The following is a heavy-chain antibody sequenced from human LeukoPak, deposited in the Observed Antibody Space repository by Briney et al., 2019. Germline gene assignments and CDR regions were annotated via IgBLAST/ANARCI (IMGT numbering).Heavy chain of an antibody. CDR3: AGSEGGTISIVVVPAAPFDY. CDR1: GGSISSYY. CDR2: IYYSGST. Sequence: SETLSLTCTVSGGSISSYYWSWIRQPPGKGLEGIGYIYYSGSTNYNPSLKSRVTISVDTSKNQFSLKLSSVTAADTAVYYCAGSEGGTISIVVVPAAPFDYWGQGTLVTVSS. D-gene: IGHD2-2*01. J-gene: IGHJ4*02. V-gene: IGHV4-59*01.